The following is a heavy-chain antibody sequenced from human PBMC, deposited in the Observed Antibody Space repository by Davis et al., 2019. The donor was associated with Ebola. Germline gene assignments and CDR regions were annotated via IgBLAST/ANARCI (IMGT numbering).Heavy chain of an antibody. CDR1: GGTFSSYA. Sequence: SVKVSCKASGGTFSSYAISWVRQAPGQGLEWMGGIIPIFGTANYAQKFEGRVSMTEDSSTNTAYMELSSLRSEDTAVYYCTVGGIGGMGDYWGQGTLVTVSS. CDR3: TVGGIGGMGDY. D-gene: IGHD1-26*01. CDR2: IIPIFGTA. V-gene: IGHV1-69*13. J-gene: IGHJ4*02.